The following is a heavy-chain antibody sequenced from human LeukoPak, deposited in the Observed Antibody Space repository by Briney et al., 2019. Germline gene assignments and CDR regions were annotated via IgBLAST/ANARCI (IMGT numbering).Heavy chain of an antibody. Sequence: ASVKVSCKASGGTFSSYAISWVRQAPGQGLEWMGRIIPILGIANYAQKFQGRVTITADKSTSTAYMELSSLRAEDTAVYYCASKVGATTDFYYYGMDVWGQGTTVTVSS. D-gene: IGHD1-26*01. CDR2: IIPILGIA. V-gene: IGHV1-69*04. CDR3: ASKVGATTDFYYYGMDV. CDR1: GGTFSSYA. J-gene: IGHJ6*02.